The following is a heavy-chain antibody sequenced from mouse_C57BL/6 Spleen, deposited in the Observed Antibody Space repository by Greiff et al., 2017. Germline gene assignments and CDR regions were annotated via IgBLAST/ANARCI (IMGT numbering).Heavy chain of an antibody. J-gene: IGHJ4*01. CDR1: GYAFSSSW. CDR3: ARYYSNYPYYYAMDY. CDR2: IYPGDGDT. Sequence: QVQLQQSGPELVKPGASVKISCKASGYAFSSSWMNWVKQRPGTGLEWIGRIYPGDGDTNYNGKFKGKATLTADKSSSTAYMQLSSLTSEDSAVXFCARYYSNYPYYYAMDYWGQGTSVTVSS. D-gene: IGHD2-5*01. V-gene: IGHV1-82*01.